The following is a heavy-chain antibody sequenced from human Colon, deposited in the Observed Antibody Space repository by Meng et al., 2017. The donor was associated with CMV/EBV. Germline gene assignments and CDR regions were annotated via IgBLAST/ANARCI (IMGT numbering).Heavy chain of an antibody. CDR2: INPNSGGT. CDR3: ARDLRVWFGEFKN. Sequence: QWVESGGEVKKPGASVKVSCKLSGYTFLGYYLHWVRQAPGQGLEWMGWINPNSGGTNYAQKFQGRVTMTRDTSISTAYMELSRLRSDDTAVYYCARDLRVWFGEFKNWGQGTLVTVSS. D-gene: IGHD3-10*01. J-gene: IGHJ4*02. V-gene: IGHV1-2*02. CDR1: GYTFLGYY.